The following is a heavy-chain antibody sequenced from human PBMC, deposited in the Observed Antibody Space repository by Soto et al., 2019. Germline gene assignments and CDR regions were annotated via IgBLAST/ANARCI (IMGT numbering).Heavy chain of an antibody. Sequence: HPGGSLRLSCAASGFTFSSYSMNWVRQAPGKGLEWMSYISTTSSSIYYADSVKGRFTISRDNAKNSLFLQMNSLRDEDTAVYYCARKGVAFDYWGQGALVTVSS. D-gene: IGHD3-3*01. J-gene: IGHJ4*02. V-gene: IGHV3-48*02. CDR2: ISTTSSSI. CDR1: GFTFSSYS. CDR3: ARKGVAFDY.